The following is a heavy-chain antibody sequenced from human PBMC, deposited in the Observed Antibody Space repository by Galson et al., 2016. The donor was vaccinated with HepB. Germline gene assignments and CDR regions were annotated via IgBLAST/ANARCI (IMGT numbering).Heavy chain of an antibody. CDR3: ARSNAVKFRGVVRYAGKDV. J-gene: IGHJ6*02. D-gene: IGHD3-10*01. Sequence: SLRLSCAASGFSFSTYTMNWVRRAPGKGLEWVSSITRSSSSTYYADSVEGRFTISRDNSKNSLYLQMNSLRAEDTAVYFCARSNAVKFRGVVRYAGKDVWGQGNTVTVSS. V-gene: IGHV3-21*01. CDR1: GFSFSTYT. CDR2: ITRSSSST.